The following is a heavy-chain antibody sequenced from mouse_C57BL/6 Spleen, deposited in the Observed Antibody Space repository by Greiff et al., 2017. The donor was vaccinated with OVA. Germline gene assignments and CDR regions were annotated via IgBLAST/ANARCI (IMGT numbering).Heavy chain of an antibody. CDR1: GYTFTSYG. CDR2: IYPRSGNT. V-gene: IGHV1-81*01. Sequence: VKLVESGAELARPGASVKLSCKASGYTFTSYGISWVKQRTGQGLEWIGEIYPRSGNTYYNEKFKGKATLTADKSSSTAYMELRSLTSEDSAVYFCASMVTRYYAMDYWGQGTSVTVSS. D-gene: IGHD2-2*01. J-gene: IGHJ4*01. CDR3: ASMVTRYYAMDY.